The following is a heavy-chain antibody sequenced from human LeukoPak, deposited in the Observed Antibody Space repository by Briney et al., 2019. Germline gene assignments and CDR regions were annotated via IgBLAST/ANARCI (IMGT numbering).Heavy chain of an antibody. CDR1: GYTFTGYY. CDR2: ISAYNGNT. V-gene: IGHV1-18*04. D-gene: IGHD3-22*01. J-gene: IGHJ3*02. CDR3: ARDHYDDSSPNAFDI. Sequence: GASVKVSCKASGYTFTGYYMHWVRQAPGQGLEWMGWISAYNGNTNYAQKLQGRVTMTTDTSTSTAYMELRSLRSDDTAVYYCARDHYDDSSPNAFDIWGQGTMVTVSS.